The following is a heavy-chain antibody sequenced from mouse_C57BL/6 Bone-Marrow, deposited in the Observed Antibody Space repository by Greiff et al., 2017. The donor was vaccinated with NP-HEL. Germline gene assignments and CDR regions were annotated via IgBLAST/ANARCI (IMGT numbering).Heavy chain of an antibody. D-gene: IGHD3-2*02. CDR2: ISSGSSTI. J-gene: IGHJ4*01. Sequence: EVKLMESGGGLVKPGGSLKLSCAASGFTFSDYGMHWVRQAPEKGLEWVAYISSGSSTIYYADTVKGRFTISRDNAKHTLFLQMTSLRSEDTAMYYCARTRPHYYAMDDWGQGTSVTGSS. CDR3: ARTRPHYYAMDD. V-gene: IGHV5-17*01. CDR1: GFTFSDYG.